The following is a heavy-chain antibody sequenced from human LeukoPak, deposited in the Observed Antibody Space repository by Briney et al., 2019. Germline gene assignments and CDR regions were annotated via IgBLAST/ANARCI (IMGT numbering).Heavy chain of an antibody. CDR1: GFTFSSYG. V-gene: IGHV3-33*01. D-gene: IGHD3-10*01. CDR3: ARGSVATDKDYYFDY. CDR2: IWYDGSNK. Sequence: PGGSLRLSCAASGFTFSSYGMHWVRQAPGKGLEWVAVIWYDGSNKYCADSVKGRFTISRDNSKNTLYLQMNSLRAEDTAVYYCARGSVATDKDYYFDYWGQGTLVTVSS. J-gene: IGHJ4*02.